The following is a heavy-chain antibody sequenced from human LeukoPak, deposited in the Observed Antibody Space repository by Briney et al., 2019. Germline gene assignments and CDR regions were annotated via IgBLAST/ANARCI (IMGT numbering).Heavy chain of an antibody. J-gene: IGHJ4*02. CDR1: GGTFSSYA. D-gene: IGHD4-17*01. Sequence: ASVKVSCKASGGTFSSYAISWVRQAPGQGLEWMGRIIPILGIANYAPKFQGRVTITADKSTSTAYMELSSLRSEDTAVYYCARDKDYGDHSDWGQGTLVTVSS. CDR3: ARDKDYGDHSD. CDR2: IIPILGIA. V-gene: IGHV1-69*04.